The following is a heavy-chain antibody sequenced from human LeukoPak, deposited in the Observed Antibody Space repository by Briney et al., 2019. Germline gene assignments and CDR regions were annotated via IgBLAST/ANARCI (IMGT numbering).Heavy chain of an antibody. Sequence: GGSLRLSCAASGFTFSTYWMSWVRQAPGKGLEWVAVIKQDGTEKYYVDSVKGRFTISRDNAKNSLYLQMNSLRDEDTAVYYCARVLGYFDYWGQGTLVTVSS. CDR2: IKQDGTEK. CDR3: ARVLGYFDY. V-gene: IGHV3-7*01. CDR1: GFTFSTYW. J-gene: IGHJ4*02.